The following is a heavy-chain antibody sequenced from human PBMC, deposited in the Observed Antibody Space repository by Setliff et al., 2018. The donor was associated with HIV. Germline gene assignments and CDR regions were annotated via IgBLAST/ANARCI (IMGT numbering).Heavy chain of an antibody. Sequence: PGESLKISCAASGFTFSSYGMHWVRQAPGKGLEWVAGMSYDESDENYADSVKGRFTISRDKAKNTLYLQMNSLSADDTAIYYCARGRGYGHGYFDSWGQGTLVTVSS. CDR2: MSYDESDE. D-gene: IGHD5-18*01. J-gene: IGHJ4*02. V-gene: IGHV3-30*03. CDR1: GFTFSSYG. CDR3: ARGRGYGHGYFDS.